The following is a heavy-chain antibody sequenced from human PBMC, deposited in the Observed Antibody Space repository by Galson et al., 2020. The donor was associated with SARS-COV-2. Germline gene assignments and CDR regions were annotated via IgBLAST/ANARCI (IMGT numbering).Heavy chain of an antibody. D-gene: IGHD1-26*01. CDR2: IKLDGSEK. CDR3: ARGLSGTYYYFDS. V-gene: IGHV3-7*01. Sequence: PGGSLRLSCAASGFTFSNYWMSWVRQAPGKGLEWVANIKLDGSEKYYVDSVRGRFTISRDNSKSKDTLYLQMNSLRSEDTAVYYCARGLSGTYYYFDSWGQGTLVTVSS. CDR1: GFTFSNYW. J-gene: IGHJ4*02.